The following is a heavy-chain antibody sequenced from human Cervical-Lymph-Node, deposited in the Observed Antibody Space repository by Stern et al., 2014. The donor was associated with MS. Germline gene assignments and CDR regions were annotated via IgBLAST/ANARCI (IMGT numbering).Heavy chain of an antibody. V-gene: IGHV3-30-3*01. CDR2: ISHGGSDK. Sequence: MQLVESGGGVVQPGRSLRLSCVASGFTFSNYAMHWVRQAPGKGLEWVAIISHGGSDKYYADSVKGRFTISRDNSKNTLYLQMNSLRAEDTAVYYCAREHYYDSTVYYPLFDCWGQGTLVTVSS. J-gene: IGHJ4*02. CDR1: GFTFSNYA. D-gene: IGHD3-22*01. CDR3: AREHYYDSTVYYPLFDC.